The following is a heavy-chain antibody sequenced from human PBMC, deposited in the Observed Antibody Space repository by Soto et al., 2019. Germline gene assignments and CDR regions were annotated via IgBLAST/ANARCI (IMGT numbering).Heavy chain of an antibody. D-gene: IGHD3-22*01. CDR3: STVRDSYDSGVYWYFDL. V-gene: IGHV3-15*07. J-gene: IGHJ2*01. CDR1: GFTFSNPW. CDR2: IKRKTDGETT. Sequence: GGSLRLSCAASGFTFSNPWMNWVRQAPGKGLEWGGRIKRKTDGETTDYAAPVKGRFTISRDYSRNTLYLQMNSLATEDTAVYYCSTVRDSYDSGVYWYFDLWGRGTLVTVSS.